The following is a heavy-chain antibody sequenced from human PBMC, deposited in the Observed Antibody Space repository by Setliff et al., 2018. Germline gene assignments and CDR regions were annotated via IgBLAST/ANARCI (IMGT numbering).Heavy chain of an antibody. CDR3: ARGNEYYDILTGYENYFDY. D-gene: IGHD3-9*01. Sequence: PSETLSLTCAVYGGSFSGYYWSWIRQPPGKGLEWIGEINHSGSTNYNPSLKSRVTISVDTSKNRFSLKLSSVTAADTAVYYCARGNEYYDILTGYENYFDYWGQGTLVTVSS. CDR2: INHSGST. J-gene: IGHJ4*02. V-gene: IGHV4-34*01. CDR1: GGSFSGYY.